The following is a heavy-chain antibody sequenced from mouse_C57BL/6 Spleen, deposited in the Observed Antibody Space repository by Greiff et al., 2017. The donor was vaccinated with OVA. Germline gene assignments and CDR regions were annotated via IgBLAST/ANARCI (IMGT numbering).Heavy chain of an antibody. CDR1: GFTFSDFY. J-gene: IGHJ3*01. Sequence: EVKLVESGGGLVQSGRSLRLSCATSGFTFSDFYMEWVRQAPGKGLEWIAASRNKANDYTTEYSASVKGRFIVSRDTSQSILYLQMNALRAEDTAIYYCARDASDDYDMAYWGQGTLVTVSA. D-gene: IGHD2-4*01. V-gene: IGHV7-1*01. CDR2: SRNKANDYTT. CDR3: ARDASDDYDMAY.